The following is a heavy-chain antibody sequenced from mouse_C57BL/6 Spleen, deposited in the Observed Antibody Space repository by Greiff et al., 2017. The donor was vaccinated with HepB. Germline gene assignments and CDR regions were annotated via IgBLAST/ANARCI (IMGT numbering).Heavy chain of an antibody. Sequence: EVKVEESGAELVRPGASVKLSCTASGFNIKDDYMHWVKQRPEQGLEWIGWIDPENGDTEYASKFQGKATITADTSSNTAYLQLSSLTSEDTAVYYCTPITTVVASTGGGVWGTGTTVTVSS. CDR1: GFNIKDDY. J-gene: IGHJ1*03. V-gene: IGHV14-4*01. D-gene: IGHD1-1*01. CDR3: TPITTVVASTGGGV. CDR2: IDPENGDT.